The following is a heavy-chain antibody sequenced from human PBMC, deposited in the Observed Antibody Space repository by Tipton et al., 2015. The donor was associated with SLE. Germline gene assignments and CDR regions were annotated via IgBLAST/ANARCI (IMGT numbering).Heavy chain of an antibody. V-gene: IGHV4-59*01. J-gene: IGHJ4*02. CDR2: IYYTRST. D-gene: IGHD2-15*01. CDR3: ARGGLKLPY. CDR1: GGSIDSYY. Sequence: TLSLTCTVSGGSIDSYYWSWIRQPPGKGLEWIGYIYYTRSTNYNPSLKSRVTISVDRSKNQFSLKMTSVTTADTAVYYCARGGLKLPYWGPGTLVTVSS.